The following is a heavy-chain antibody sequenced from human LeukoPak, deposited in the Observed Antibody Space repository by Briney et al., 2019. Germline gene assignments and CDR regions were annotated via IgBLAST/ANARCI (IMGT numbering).Heavy chain of an antibody. CDR2: IYHSGNT. D-gene: IGHD2-15*01. V-gene: IGHV4-38-2*02. Sequence: SETLSLTCTVSGYSISTSYYWGWIRQPPGKGLEWIGSIYHSGNTYYNPSLKSRVTISVDTSKNQFSLKLSSVTAADTAVYYCASRLLGYCSGASCYSLDYFDYWGQGTLVTVSS. J-gene: IGHJ4*02. CDR3: ASRLLGYCSGASCYSLDYFDY. CDR1: GYSISTSYY.